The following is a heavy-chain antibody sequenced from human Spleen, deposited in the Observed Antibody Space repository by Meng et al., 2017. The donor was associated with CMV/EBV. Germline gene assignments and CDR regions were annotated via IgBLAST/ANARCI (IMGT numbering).Heavy chain of an antibody. CDR2: ISGSSSSI. CDR3: ARGDGSY. V-gene: IGHV3-48*04. Sequence: GESLKISCAASGFIFSDFDMNWVRQAPGKGLQWVSYISGSSSSIDYADSVKGRFTISRDNTKNSLYLQMNSLRAEDTAVYYCARGDGSYWGQGTLVTVSS. J-gene: IGHJ4*02. CDR1: GFIFSDFD. D-gene: IGHD6-25*01.